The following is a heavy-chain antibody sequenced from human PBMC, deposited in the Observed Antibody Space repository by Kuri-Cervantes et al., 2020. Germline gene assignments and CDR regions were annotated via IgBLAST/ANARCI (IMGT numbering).Heavy chain of an antibody. J-gene: IGHJ4*02. D-gene: IGHD3-22*01. CDR3: ARLVYYDSSGYFQARYYFDY. V-gene: IGHV4-34*01. CDR2: INHSGST. CDR1: GGSFSGYY. Sequence: GSLRLSCAVYGGSFSGYYWSWIRQPPGKGLEWIGEINHSGSTNYNPSLKSRVTISVDTSKYQFSLKLSSVTAADTAVYYCARLVYYDSSGYFQARYYFDYWGQGTLVTVSS.